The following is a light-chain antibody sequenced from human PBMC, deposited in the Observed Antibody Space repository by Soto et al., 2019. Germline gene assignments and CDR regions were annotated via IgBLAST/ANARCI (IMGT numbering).Light chain of an antibody. Sequence: QSVLTQPASVSGCPGQSIAISCTGTGTDVGGYNYVSWYQQHPGKAPKLMIYEVSNRPSGVSNRFSGSKSGNTASLTISGLQAEDEADYYCSSYTSSSTPHVVFGGGTKVTVL. J-gene: IGLJ2*01. V-gene: IGLV2-14*01. CDR1: GTDVGGYNY. CDR3: SSYTSSSTPHVV. CDR2: EVS.